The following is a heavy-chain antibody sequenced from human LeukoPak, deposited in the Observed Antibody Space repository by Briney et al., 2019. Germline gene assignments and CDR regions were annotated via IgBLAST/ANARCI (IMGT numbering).Heavy chain of an antibody. CDR2: ISRDGRTE. D-gene: IGHD6-25*01. CDR3: TKEPTSYSSGWYFHH. CDR1: GFIFSNYG. Sequence: GGSLRLSCAASGFIFSNYGMHWVRQAPGKGLEWVAVISRDGRTEFYANSVKGRFTISRDNSKNTLDLQMFSLRAEDTALYYCTKEPTSYSSGWYFHHWGQGTLVTVSS. J-gene: IGHJ1*01. V-gene: IGHV3-30*18.